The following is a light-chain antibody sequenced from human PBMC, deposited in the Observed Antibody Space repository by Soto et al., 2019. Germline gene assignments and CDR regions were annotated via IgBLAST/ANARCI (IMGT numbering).Light chain of an antibody. CDR2: DVS. J-gene: IGLJ1*01. CDR1: SSDLGDYNY. Sequence: SVLTQPASVSGSPGQSITISCTGASSDLGDYNYVSWYQQHPGKAPKLMIYDVSSRPSGVSDRFSGSKSGNTASLTISGLQAEDEADNYCTSYTTTGTYVFATGTKVTVL. V-gene: IGLV2-14*03. CDR3: TSYTTTGTYV.